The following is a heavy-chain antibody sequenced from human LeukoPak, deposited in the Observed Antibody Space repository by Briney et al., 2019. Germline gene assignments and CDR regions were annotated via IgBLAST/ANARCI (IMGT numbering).Heavy chain of an antibody. D-gene: IGHD3-9*01. CDR3: ARGEGSGYYDILTGPTDLDY. V-gene: IGHV3-21*01. CDR2: ISSSSSYI. J-gene: IGHJ4*02. Sequence: GGSLRLSCAASGFTFSSYSMNWVRQAPGKGLEWVSSISSSSSYIYYADSVKGRFTISRDNAKNSLYLQMNSLRAEDTAVYYCARGEGSGYYDILTGPTDLDYWGQGTLVTVSS. CDR1: GFTFSSYS.